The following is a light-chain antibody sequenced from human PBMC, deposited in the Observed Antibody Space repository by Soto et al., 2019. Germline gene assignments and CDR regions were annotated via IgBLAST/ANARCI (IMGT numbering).Light chain of an antibody. CDR2: TAS. CDR3: QQYDTYGS. V-gene: IGKV1-5*03. J-gene: IGKJ2*01. CDR1: QSISSW. Sequence: DIQMTQSPSTLSASVGDRVTITCRASQSISSWLAWYQQKPGKAPKLLIYTASTLESGVPSRFSGSESGTEFTLTISSLQPDDFATYYCQQYDTYGSFGQGTKLEIK.